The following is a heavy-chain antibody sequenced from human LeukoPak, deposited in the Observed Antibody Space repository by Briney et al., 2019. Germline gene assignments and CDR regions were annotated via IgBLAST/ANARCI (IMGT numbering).Heavy chain of an antibody. CDR1: GDSITNFF. D-gene: IGHD1-7*01. J-gene: IGHJ3*01. CDR3: ARHIPTTGTVFDL. Sequence: SETLSLTCSVSGDSITNFFWSWIRQTPGRELEWIGFIFHSGSSGSTYYSPSLQSRVTMSVDTSRNQFSLKLSSVTAADTAVYYCARHIPTTGTVFDLWGQGTMVIVPS. CDR2: IFHSGSSGST. V-gene: IGHV4-59*08.